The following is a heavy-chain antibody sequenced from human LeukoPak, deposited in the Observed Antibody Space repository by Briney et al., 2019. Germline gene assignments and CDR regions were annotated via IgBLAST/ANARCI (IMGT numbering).Heavy chain of an antibody. CDR2: INPKSGGT. Sequence: ASVKVSCKASGYTFTDYYMHWVRQAPGQGLEWMGWINPKSGGTNYVQKFQGRVTMTRDTSISTAYMELSRLRSDDTAVYYCARGILRLGELSLLNWFDPWGQGTLVTVSS. CDR3: ARGILRLGELSLLNWFDP. CDR1: GYTFTDYY. V-gene: IGHV1-2*02. J-gene: IGHJ5*02. D-gene: IGHD3-16*02.